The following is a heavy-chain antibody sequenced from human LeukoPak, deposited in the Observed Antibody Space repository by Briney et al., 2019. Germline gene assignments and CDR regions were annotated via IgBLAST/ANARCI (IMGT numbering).Heavy chain of an antibody. CDR2: IIPIFGTA. CDR1: GGTFSSYA. J-gene: IGHJ1*01. CDR3: ARDPYGDYVTGYFQH. V-gene: IGHV1-69*06. Sequence: ASVKVSCKASGGTFSSYAISWVRQAPGQGLEWMGGIIPIFGTANYAQKFQGRVTITADKSTSTAYMELSSLRSEDTAVYYCARDPYGDYVTGYFQHWGQGTLVTVSS. D-gene: IGHD4-17*01.